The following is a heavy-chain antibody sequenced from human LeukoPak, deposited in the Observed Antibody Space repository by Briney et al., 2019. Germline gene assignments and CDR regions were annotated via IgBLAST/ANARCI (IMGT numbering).Heavy chain of an antibody. CDR2: IKQDGSEK. Sequence: QPGGSLRLSCAASEFPFSDYWMTWVRQAPGKGLEWVAHIKQDGSEKYYVDSVKGRFTISRDNAKNLVYLQMNSLRAGDTAVYFCARGWNYAFRFDYWGQGALVSVSS. D-gene: IGHD1-7*01. V-gene: IGHV3-7*01. CDR3: ARGWNYAFRFDY. J-gene: IGHJ4*02. CDR1: EFPFSDYW.